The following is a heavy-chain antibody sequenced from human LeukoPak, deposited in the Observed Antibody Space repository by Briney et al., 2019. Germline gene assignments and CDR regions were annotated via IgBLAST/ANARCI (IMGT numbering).Heavy chain of an antibody. CDR2: INHSGST. V-gene: IGHV4-34*01. CDR1: GGSFSGYY. CDR3: ARAISNGWYFDY. J-gene: IGHJ4*02. D-gene: IGHD6-19*01. Sequence: SETLSLTCAVYGGSFSGYYWSWIRQPPGKGLEWIGEINHSGSTNYNPSLKSRVTISVDTSKNQFSLKLSSVTAADTAVYYCARAISNGWYFDYWGQGTLVTVSS.